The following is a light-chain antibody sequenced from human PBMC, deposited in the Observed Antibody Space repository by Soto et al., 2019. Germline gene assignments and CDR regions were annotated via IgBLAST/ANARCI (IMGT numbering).Light chain of an antibody. Sequence: EIVLTQSPGTLSLSPGERATLSCRASQSVSSSYLAWYQQKPGQAPRLLIYGASSRATGIPDRFSGSGSGTDFTLTISRLEPEDFAVYYCQQYDNYCTFGPGTKVEIK. CDR1: QSVSSSY. V-gene: IGKV3-20*01. J-gene: IGKJ3*01. CDR3: QQYDNYCT. CDR2: GAS.